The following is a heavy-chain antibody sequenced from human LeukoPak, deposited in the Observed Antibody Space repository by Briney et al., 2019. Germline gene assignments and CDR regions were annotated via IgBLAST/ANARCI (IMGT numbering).Heavy chain of an antibody. Sequence: SETLSLTCTVSGGSISSSSYYWGWIRQPPGKGLEWIGSIYYSGSTYYNPSLKSRVTISVDTSKNQFSLKLSSVTAADTAVYYCARLSPAPYYYDSSGLFDYWGQGTLVTVSS. V-gene: IGHV4-39*01. J-gene: IGHJ4*02. D-gene: IGHD3-22*01. CDR3: ARLSPAPYYYDSSGLFDY. CDR1: GGSISSSSYY. CDR2: IYYSGST.